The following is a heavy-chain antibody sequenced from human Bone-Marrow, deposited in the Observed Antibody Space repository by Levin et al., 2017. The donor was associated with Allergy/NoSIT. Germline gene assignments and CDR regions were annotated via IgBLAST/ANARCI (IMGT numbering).Heavy chain of an antibody. D-gene: IGHD2/OR15-2a*01. V-gene: IGHV4-31*03. CDR1: GGSISSGGHY. CDR3: ARDPGEYPGRLNCIDS. Sequence: PSETLSLTCSVSGGSISSGGHYWTWIRHHPGKGLEWIGYIYYSGSTTYKPSLKSRLTISVDTSKNQFSLRLSSVTAADTAIYYCARDPGEYPGRLNCIDSWGPGIQVTVSA. J-gene: IGHJ4*02. CDR2: IYYSGST.